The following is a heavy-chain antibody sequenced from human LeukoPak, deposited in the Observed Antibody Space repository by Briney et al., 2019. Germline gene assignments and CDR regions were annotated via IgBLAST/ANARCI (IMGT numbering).Heavy chain of an antibody. V-gene: IGHV1-46*01. CDR1: VYTFTSYN. CDR2: INPSGGRK. D-gene: IGHD3-22*01. CDR3: VAEYYDSTMVFGG. Sequence: ASVKVSCNGSVYTFTSYNMHCVRDAPGQGLEWRGIINPSGGRKSYAKMFQGRVTMTSAMSTSTVYMELSSMSSEDTAVYYCVAEYYDSTMVFGGWGQGTLVTVSS. J-gene: IGHJ4*02.